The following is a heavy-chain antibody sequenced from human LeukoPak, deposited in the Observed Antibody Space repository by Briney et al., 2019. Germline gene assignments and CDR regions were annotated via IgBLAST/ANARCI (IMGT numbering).Heavy chain of an antibody. D-gene: IGHD6-19*01. CDR1: GGSISSYY. Sequence: SETLSLTCTVSGGSISSYYWSWIRQPAGKGLEWIGRIYTSGSTNYNPSLKSRVTMSVDTSKNQFSLKLSSVTAADTAVYYCARCLEEQWLVLSWFDPWGQGTLVTVSS. V-gene: IGHV4-4*07. CDR3: ARCLEEQWLVLSWFDP. CDR2: IYTSGST. J-gene: IGHJ5*02.